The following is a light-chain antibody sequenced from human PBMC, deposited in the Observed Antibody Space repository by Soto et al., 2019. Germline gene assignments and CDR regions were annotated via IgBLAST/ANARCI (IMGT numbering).Light chain of an antibody. CDR2: EVN. CDR3: SLYTSISTYV. J-gene: IGLJ1*01. Sequence: QSVLTGPPSVSGSPGQSVTICGTGISSDIGSYNRVSWYQHPPGTAPKLMIYEVNNRPSGVPDRLSGSTSGNTASLTISGLQAEDEADYYCSLYTSISTYVFGTGTKVTVL. V-gene: IGLV2-18*01. CDR1: SSDIGSYNR.